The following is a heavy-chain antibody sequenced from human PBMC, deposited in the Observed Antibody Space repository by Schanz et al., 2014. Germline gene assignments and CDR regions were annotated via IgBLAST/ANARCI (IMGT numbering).Heavy chain of an antibody. CDR1: SGSFSGYY. D-gene: IGHD6-13*01. CDR2: INHSGST. Sequence: QVQLQQWGAGLLKPSETLSLSCAVYSGSFSGYYWSWIRQPPGKGLEWIGEINHSGSTNYNPSLKRRVTIPVDTPKSQSSLKLSSVTAADTAVYYCARGPDSTSADVTRGRRRYYFDYWGQGTLVTVSS. V-gene: IGHV4-34*01. J-gene: IGHJ4*02. CDR3: ARGPDSTSADVTRGRRRYYFDY.